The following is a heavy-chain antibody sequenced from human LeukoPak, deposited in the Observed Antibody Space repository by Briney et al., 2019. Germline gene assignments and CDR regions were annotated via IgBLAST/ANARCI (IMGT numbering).Heavy chain of an antibody. CDR1: GCSMVPYY. CDR3: ARQGRIPGHAVPVPDGPATEYSYYYMDV. CDR2: IYIGGGT. Sequence: TETLSLTCTVSGCSMVPYYWSWLRQPAGQGLEWLGHIYIGGGTKYNPSLKSEVTVPIERSLNQFSLRLTSVTAANTAVYYCARQGRIPGHAVPVPDGPATEYSYYYMDVWGNGTTVTVSS. J-gene: IGHJ6*03. V-gene: IGHV4-4*07. D-gene: IGHD4-11*01.